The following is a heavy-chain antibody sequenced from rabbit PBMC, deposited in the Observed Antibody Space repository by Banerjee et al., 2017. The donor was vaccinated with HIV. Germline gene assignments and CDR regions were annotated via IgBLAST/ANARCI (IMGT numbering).Heavy chain of an antibody. D-gene: IGHD1-1*01. CDR1: GLDFSTNYR. Sequence: QSLEESGGDLVKPGASLTLTCKASGLDFSTNYRIWWVRQAPGKGLEWIGCIDTGSGGSTVYPTWAKGRFTIPKTSSTTVTLQMTSLTAADTATYFCAKSGDLWGPGTLVTVS. J-gene: IGHJ4*01. V-gene: IGHV1S40*01. CDR2: IDTGSGGST. CDR3: AKSGDL.